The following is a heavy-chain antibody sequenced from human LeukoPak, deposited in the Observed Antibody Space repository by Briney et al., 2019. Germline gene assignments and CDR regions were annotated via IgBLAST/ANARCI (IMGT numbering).Heavy chain of an antibody. J-gene: IGHJ6*03. Sequence: SETLSLTCTVSGGSISSSSYYWGWIRQPPGKGLEWIGSIYYSGSTYYNPSLKSRVTISVDTSKNQFYLKLSSVTAADTAVYYCASMAYCSGGSCYVGSYYYYYMDVWGKGTTVTVSS. D-gene: IGHD2-15*01. CDR2: IYYSGST. CDR1: GGSISSSSYY. V-gene: IGHV4-39*01. CDR3: ASMAYCSGGSCYVGSYYYYYMDV.